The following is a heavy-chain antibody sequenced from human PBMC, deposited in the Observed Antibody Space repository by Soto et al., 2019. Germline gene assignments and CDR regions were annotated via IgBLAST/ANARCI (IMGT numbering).Heavy chain of an antibody. CDR2: IWYDGSNK. Sequence: QVQLVESGGGVVQPGRSLRLSCAASGFTFSSNGMHWVRQAPGKGLEWVAIIWYDGSNKNYADSVKGRFTISRDNSKNTLYLQMNSLRAEDTAVYYCARWNLVGPTIDAFDLWGQGTMVTVSS. V-gene: IGHV3-33*01. J-gene: IGHJ3*01. D-gene: IGHD1-26*01. CDR1: GFTFSSNG. CDR3: ARWNLVGPTIDAFDL.